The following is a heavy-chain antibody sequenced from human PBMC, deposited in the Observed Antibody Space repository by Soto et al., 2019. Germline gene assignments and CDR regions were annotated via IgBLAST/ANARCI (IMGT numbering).Heavy chain of an antibody. CDR3: ARSRDGYNSMDY. D-gene: IGHD5-12*01. CDR1: GFTFNIYP. CDR2: MSGGGVTT. J-gene: IGHJ4*02. V-gene: IGHV3-23*01. Sequence: EVPLLESGGGLVQAGGSLRLSCAASGFTFNIYPMSWVRQAPGKGLEWISFMSGGGVTTYYADSMKGRFTISRDNSKNTLYLQMDGLRAEDTALYYCARSRDGYNSMDYWGQGTLVTVSS.